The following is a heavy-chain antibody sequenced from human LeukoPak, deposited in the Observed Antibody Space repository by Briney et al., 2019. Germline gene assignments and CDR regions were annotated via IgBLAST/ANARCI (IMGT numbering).Heavy chain of an antibody. CDR3: ARILSSGWTGGAFDI. CDR2: IYYSGST. V-gene: IGHV4-28*01. CDR1: GYSISSSNW. Sequence: SETLSLTCAVSGYSISSSNWWGWIRQSPGKGLEWIGYIYYSGSTYYNPSLKSRVTMSVDTSKNQFSLKLNSVTAVDTAVYYGARILSSGWTGGAFDIWGQGTMVIVSS. D-gene: IGHD6-19*01. J-gene: IGHJ3*02.